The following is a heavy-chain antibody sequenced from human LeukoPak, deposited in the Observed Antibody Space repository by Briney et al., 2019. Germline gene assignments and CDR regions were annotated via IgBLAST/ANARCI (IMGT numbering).Heavy chain of an antibody. CDR1: GFTFSSYG. D-gene: IGHD3-16*01. CDR3: ARERRGDDAFDI. J-gene: IGHJ3*02. CDR2: IWYDGSNK. Sequence: PGGSLRLSCAASGFTFSSYGMHWVRQAPGKGLEWVAVIWYDGSNKYYADSVKGRFTISRDNSKNTVYLQMGSLRAEDMAVYYCARERRGDDAFDIWGQGTMVTVSS. V-gene: IGHV3-33*01.